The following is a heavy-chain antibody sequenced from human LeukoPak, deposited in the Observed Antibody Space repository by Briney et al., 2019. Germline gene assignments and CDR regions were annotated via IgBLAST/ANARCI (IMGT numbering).Heavy chain of an antibody. V-gene: IGHV3-13*04. CDR2: IYSAGNT. J-gene: IGHJ4*02. CDR3: VREGPGSGWTYFDY. CDR1: GFIFNTYD. D-gene: IGHD6-19*01. Sequence: GGSLRLSCAASGFIFNTYDMHWVRQTTGKGLEWVSAIYSAGNTYYPGSVEGRFTISRENAKNSLYLQMNSLRAGDTAVYYCVREGPGSGWTYFDYWGQGTLVTVSS.